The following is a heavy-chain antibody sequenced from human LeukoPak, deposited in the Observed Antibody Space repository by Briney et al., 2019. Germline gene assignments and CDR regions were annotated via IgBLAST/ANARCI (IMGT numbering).Heavy chain of an antibody. CDR2: IYYNGTT. D-gene: IGHD6-19*01. Sequence: SETLSLTCTVSGVSISSYYWTWIRQPPGKGLEWIGYIYYNGTTNYNPSLKSRVTISVDTSKNQFSLKLSSVTAADTAVYYCARQSRGIAVAGLDYWGQGTLVTVSS. J-gene: IGHJ4*02. CDR3: ARQSRGIAVAGLDY. CDR1: GVSISSYY. V-gene: IGHV4-59*08.